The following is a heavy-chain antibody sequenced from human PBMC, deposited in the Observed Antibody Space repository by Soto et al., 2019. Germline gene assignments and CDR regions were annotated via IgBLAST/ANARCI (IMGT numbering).Heavy chain of an antibody. CDR3: ARDRGYRSGSFGS. J-gene: IGHJ5*02. CDR2: IYSDGTT. V-gene: IGHV4-4*07. CDR1: GGSISGYY. D-gene: IGHD5-18*01. Sequence: RSLTCIVSGGSISGYYWSWIRQPAGKELEWIGRIYSDGTTNYNPSLKGRGTMSVDTSKKQISLKLTSVTAADTAMYYCARDRGYRSGSFGSWGQGVLVTVSS.